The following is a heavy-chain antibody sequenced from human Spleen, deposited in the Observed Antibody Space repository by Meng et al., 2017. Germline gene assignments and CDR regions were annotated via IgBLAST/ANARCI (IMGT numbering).Heavy chain of an antibody. D-gene: IGHD2-21*02. CDR2: ISGSGSTV. Sequence: GESLKISCAASGFTFTDFYMSWIRQAPGKGLEWVSYISGSGSTVYYADSVRGRFTVSRDNAMHSLYLQMNSLRAEDTAVYYCAGGAVVTLIFYHAMDVWGQGTTVTVSS. J-gene: IGHJ6*02. CDR3: AGGAVVTLIFYHAMDV. V-gene: IGHV3-11*01. CDR1: GFTFTDFY.